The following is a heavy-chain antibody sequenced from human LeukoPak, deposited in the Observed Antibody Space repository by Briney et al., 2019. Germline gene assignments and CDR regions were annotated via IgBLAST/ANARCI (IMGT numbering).Heavy chain of an antibody. Sequence: NPSETLSLTCAVYGGSFSGYYWSWIRQPPGKGLEWIGEINHSGSTNYNPSLKSRVTISVDTSKNQFSLKLSSVTAADTAVYYCARRGVRSKQWLLDYWGQGTLVTISS. CDR1: GGSFSGYY. V-gene: IGHV4-34*01. CDR3: ARRGVRSKQWLLDY. CDR2: INHSGST. D-gene: IGHD6-19*01. J-gene: IGHJ4*02.